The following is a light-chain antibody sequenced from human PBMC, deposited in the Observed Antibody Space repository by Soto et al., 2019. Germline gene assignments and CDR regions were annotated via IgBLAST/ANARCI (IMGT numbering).Light chain of an antibody. CDR1: QSVSSY. V-gene: IGKV3-11*01. CDR3: RQRYDWPPST. J-gene: IGKJ1*01. Sequence: EIVLSLSPAKLSLSPGERATRSCSASQSVSSYSAWYQQKPRQAPRLLINYASNRATGIPARFSSSGAGTDVSLTIISLVPEDVAVDYCRQRYDWPPSTVGPGTQVEIK. CDR2: YAS.